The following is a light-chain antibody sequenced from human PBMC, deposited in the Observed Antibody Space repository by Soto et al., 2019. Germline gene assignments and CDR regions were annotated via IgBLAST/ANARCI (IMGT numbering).Light chain of an antibody. CDR1: QSVSSN. V-gene: IGKV3-15*01. CDR3: QQYNNWPQP. Sequence: EIVMTQSPATLSVSPGERATLSCRASQSVSSNLAWYQQKPGQAPRLLIYGASTRATGIPARFSGSGSGTEFTLTISSLQSEDFEVYYCQQYNNWPQPFGQGTKVEIK. CDR2: GAS. J-gene: IGKJ1*01.